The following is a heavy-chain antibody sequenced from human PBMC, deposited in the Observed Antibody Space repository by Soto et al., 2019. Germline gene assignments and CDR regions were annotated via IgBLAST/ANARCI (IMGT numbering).Heavy chain of an antibody. V-gene: IGHV4-31*03. Sequence: SETLSLTCIVSGGSISSGGYYWSWIRQHPGKGLEWIGHISYSGSTYYNPSLKSRVTMSVDTSKNQFSLKLSSVTAADTAVYYCARDRTVNYFDYWGQGTLVTVSS. CDR1: GGSISSGGYY. J-gene: IGHJ4*02. D-gene: IGHD2-21*02. CDR2: ISYSGST. CDR3: ARDRTVNYFDY.